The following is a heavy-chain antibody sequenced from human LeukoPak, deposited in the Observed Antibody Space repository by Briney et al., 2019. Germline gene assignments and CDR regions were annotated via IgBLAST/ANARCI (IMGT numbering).Heavy chain of an antibody. CDR1: GYSFTSYW. Sequence: KHGESLKISCKGSGYSFTSYWIGWVRQMPGKGLEWMGIIYPGDSDTRYSPSFQGQVTISADKSISTAYLQWSSLKASDTAMYYCARLTHPSRGYYSHDAFDIWGQGTMVTVSS. CDR3: ARLTHPSRGYYSHDAFDI. D-gene: IGHD3-22*01. V-gene: IGHV5-51*01. J-gene: IGHJ3*02. CDR2: IYPGDSDT.